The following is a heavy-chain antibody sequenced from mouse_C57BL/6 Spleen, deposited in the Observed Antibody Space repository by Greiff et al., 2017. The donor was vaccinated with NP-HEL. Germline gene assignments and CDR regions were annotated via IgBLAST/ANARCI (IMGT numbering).Heavy chain of an antibody. CDR1: GYTFTDYN. CDR3: AKGDYYGSSYYWYVDV. D-gene: IGHD1-1*01. V-gene: IGHV1-22*01. CDR2: INPNNGGT. Sequence: EVQLQQSGPELVKPGASVKMSCKASGYTFTDYNMHWVKQSHGKSLEWIGYINPNNGGTSYNQKFKGKATLTVNKSSSTAYMELRSLTSEDAAVYYCAKGDYYGSSYYWYVDVWGTGTTVTVSS. J-gene: IGHJ1*03.